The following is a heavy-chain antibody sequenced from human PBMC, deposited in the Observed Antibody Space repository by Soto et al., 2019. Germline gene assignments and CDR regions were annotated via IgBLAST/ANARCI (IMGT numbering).Heavy chain of an antibody. CDR1: GGTFSSYA. J-gene: IGHJ6*02. CDR2: IIPIFGTA. V-gene: IGHV1-69*13. D-gene: IGHD3-3*01. Sequence: SVKVSCKASGGTFSSYAISWGRQAPGQGLEWMGGIIPIFGTANYAQKFQGRVTITADESTSTAYMELSSLRSEDTAVYYCARGHERITLFGVVIIRPYYYFYYGMDVWGQGTKVTVCS. CDR3: ARGHERITLFGVVIIRPYYYFYYGMDV.